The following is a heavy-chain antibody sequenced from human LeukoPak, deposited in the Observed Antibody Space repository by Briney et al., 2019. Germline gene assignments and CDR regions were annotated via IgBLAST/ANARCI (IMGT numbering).Heavy chain of an antibody. D-gene: IGHD2-15*01. Sequence: GGSLRLSCAASGFTFDDYAMHWVRQSPGTGLEWVAGLNWDSRSMAYADSVRGRFTISRDNSKNTLYLQMNSLRAEDTAMYYCARDIVRVTLGYCLDYWGLGTLVTVSS. CDR2: LNWDSRSM. CDR1: GFTFDDYA. CDR3: ARDIVRVTLGYCLDY. V-gene: IGHV3-9*01. J-gene: IGHJ4*02.